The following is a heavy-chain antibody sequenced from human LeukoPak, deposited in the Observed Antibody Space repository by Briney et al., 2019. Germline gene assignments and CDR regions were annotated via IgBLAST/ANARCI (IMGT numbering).Heavy chain of an antibody. CDR2: ISSNGGNT. CDR3: VKSAHRRSTYGREF. J-gene: IGHJ4*02. CDR1: GFTFATSA. D-gene: IGHD5-18*01. Sequence: GGSLRLSCAPPGFTFATSATYWVRQAPGKGLQFVSGISSNGGNTYYADSVKGRFVISRDNPKSRLYLQMSSLRAEDTAVYYCVKSAHRRSTYGREFWGQGTLVTVSS. V-gene: IGHV3-64D*06.